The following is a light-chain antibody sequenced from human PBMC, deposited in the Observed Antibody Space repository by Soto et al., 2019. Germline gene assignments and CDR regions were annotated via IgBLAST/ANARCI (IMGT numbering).Light chain of an antibody. CDR2: AAS. CDR3: QQANSLPFT. V-gene: IGKV1-12*01. Sequence: QMTQSQSTVSASLGARVTITCRAIQGISSWLAWYQQKLGKAPKLLIYAASSLQSGVPSRFRCSGSGTDFNHTISRPQPEDFATYYCQQANSLPFTFGPGTQVDIK. J-gene: IGKJ3*01. CDR1: QGISSW.